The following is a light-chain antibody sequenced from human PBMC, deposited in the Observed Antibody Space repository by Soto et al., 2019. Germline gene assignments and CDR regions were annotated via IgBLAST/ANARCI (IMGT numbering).Light chain of an antibody. CDR3: SSYTSSSPRV. V-gene: IGLV2-14*01. CDR2: DVN. Sequence: QSAMTQPASVSGSPGQSITISCTGTSSDVGGYNYVSWYQQHPGKAPKLMIYDVNNRPSGVSNRFSGSKSGNTASLTISGRQAEDEADYYCSSYTSSSPRVFGGGTKLTVL. J-gene: IGLJ2*01. CDR1: SSDVGGYNY.